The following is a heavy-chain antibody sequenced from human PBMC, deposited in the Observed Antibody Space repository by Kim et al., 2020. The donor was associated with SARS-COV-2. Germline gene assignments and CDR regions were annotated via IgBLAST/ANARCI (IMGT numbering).Heavy chain of an antibody. V-gene: IGHV1-46*01. J-gene: IGHJ5*02. Sequence: AQKFQGRVTMTRDTSTSTVYMELSSLRSEDTAVYYCARDQIEDYGSGSGWFDPWGQGTLVTVSS. CDR3: ARDQIEDYGSGSGWFDP. D-gene: IGHD3-10*01.